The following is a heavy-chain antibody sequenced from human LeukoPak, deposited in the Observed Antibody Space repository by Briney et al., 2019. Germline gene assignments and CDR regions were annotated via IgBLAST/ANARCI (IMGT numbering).Heavy chain of an antibody. CDR1: GFTFSSYS. D-gene: IGHD6-13*01. V-gene: IGHV3-21*01. Sequence: GGSLRLSCAASGFTFSSYSMNWVRQAPGKGLEWVSSISSSSSYIYYADSVKGRFTISGDNAKNSLYLQMSSLRAEDTAVYYCARGGYSSTLYGRYQHWGQGTLVTVSP. CDR2: ISSSSSYI. CDR3: ARGGYSSTLYGRYQH. J-gene: IGHJ1*01.